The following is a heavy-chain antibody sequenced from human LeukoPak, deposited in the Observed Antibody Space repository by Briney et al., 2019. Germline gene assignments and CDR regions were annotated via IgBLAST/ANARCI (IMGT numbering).Heavy chain of an antibody. J-gene: IGHJ4*02. V-gene: IGHV3-66*01. D-gene: IGHD4-23*01. Sequence: PGGSLRLSCAASGFTVSSNYMSWVRQAPGKGLEWVSVIYSGGSTYYADSVKGRFTISRDNSKNTLYLQMNSLKTEDTAVYYCTRLYGGLFDYWGQGTLVTVSS. CDR3: TRLYGGLFDY. CDR1: GFTVSSNY. CDR2: IYSGGST.